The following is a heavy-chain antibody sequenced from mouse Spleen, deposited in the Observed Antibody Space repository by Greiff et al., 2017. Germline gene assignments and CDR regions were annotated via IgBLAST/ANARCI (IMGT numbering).Heavy chain of an antibody. V-gene: IGHV5-9*01. J-gene: IGHJ3*01. CDR3: ARRDTGTGFAY. CDR1: GFTFSSYA. D-gene: IGHD4-1*01. Sequence: EVMLVESGGGLVKLGGSLKLSCAASGFTFSSYAMSWVRQTPEKRLEWVATISSGGGNTYYPDSVKGRFTISRDNAKNTLYLQMSSLKSEDTAMYYCARRDTGTGFAYWGQGTLVTVSA. CDR2: ISSGGGNT.